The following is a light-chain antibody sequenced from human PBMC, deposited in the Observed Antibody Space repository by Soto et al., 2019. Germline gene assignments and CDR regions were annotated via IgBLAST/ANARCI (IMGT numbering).Light chain of an antibody. Sequence: DIQMTQSPSSLSASVGDTVTVTCRASQSVVTYLNWYQQKPGKAPELLIYGASSLQSGVPSRFSGSGSRSDFTLTIKGLQPEDFATYSCQQSYRSPYTFGQGTKVDIK. J-gene: IGKJ2*01. CDR1: QSVVTY. CDR3: QQSYRSPYT. CDR2: GAS. V-gene: IGKV1-39*01.